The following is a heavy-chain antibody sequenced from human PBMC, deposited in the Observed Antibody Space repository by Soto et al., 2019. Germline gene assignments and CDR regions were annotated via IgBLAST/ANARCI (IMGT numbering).Heavy chain of an antibody. CDR1: GYTFTSYG. J-gene: IGHJ6*02. CDR2: ISAYNGNT. D-gene: IGHD2-2*01. V-gene: IGHV1-18*04. Sequence: AAVKVSCKASGYTFTSYGISWVRQAPGQGLEWMGWISAYNGNTNYAQKLQGRVTMTTDTSTSTAYMELRSLRSDDTAVYYCARRXAGCSSTSCYFYYGMDVWGQGTTVTVSS. CDR3: ARRXAGCSSTSCYFYYGMDV.